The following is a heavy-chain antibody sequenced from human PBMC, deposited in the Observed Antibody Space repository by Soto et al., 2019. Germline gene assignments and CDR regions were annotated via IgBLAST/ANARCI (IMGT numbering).Heavy chain of an antibody. Sequence: ASVKVSCKASGYTFTDYYMHWVRQAPGQGLEWMGWINPNSGGTNYAQKFQGWVTMTRDTPISTAYMELSRLRSDDTAVYYCARFSLAIEYCGGDCSSVSRYGMDVWGQGTTVTVSS. V-gene: IGHV1-2*04. D-gene: IGHD2-21*02. CDR2: INPNSGGT. CDR3: ARFSLAIEYCGGDCSSVSRYGMDV. J-gene: IGHJ6*02. CDR1: GYTFTDYY.